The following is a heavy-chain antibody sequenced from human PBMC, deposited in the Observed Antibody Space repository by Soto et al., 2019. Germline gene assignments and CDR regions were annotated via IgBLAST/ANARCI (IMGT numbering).Heavy chain of an antibody. CDR1: GGSISSYY. CDR2: VYSGST. J-gene: IGHJ6*02. Sequence: QVQLQESGPGLVKPSETLSLTCTVSGGSISSYYWTWIRQPPGKGLEWIGYVYSGSTNYNPSLRSRVTISAATSKNQFSLRLSSVTAADTAVYYCARDQRMGKQLRGSYSGLDVWGQGTTVTVSS. V-gene: IGHV4-59*01. CDR3: ARDQRMGKQLRGSYSGLDV.